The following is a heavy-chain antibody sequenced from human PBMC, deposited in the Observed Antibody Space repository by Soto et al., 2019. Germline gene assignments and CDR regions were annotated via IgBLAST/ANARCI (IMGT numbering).Heavy chain of an antibody. CDR2: INAENGDT. CDR3: ARGSKAVVSGLGDFDY. V-gene: IGHV1-3*01. Sequence: QVQLVQSGAEVRKPGASVKVSCKASGYTFTSCTLHWVRQAPGHRPEWMGWINAENGDTKYSQNFQGRVTITKDTSASTVYLEVSSLRSEDTAVYFCARGSKAVVSGLGDFDYWGQGTLVTVSS. J-gene: IGHJ4*02. CDR1: GYTFTSCT. D-gene: IGHD3-22*01.